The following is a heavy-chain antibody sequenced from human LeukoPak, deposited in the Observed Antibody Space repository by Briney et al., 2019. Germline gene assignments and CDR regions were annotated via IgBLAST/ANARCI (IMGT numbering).Heavy chain of an antibody. CDR3: ASMVVVAAIRDYFDY. V-gene: IGHV4-39*01. CDR2: IYYSGST. Sequence: SETLSLTCTVSGGSISSSSYYWGWIRQPPGKGLEWIGSIYYSGSTYYNPSLKSRVTISVDTSKNQFSLKLSSVTAADTAVYYCASMVVVAAIRDYFDYWGQGTLVTVSS. D-gene: IGHD2-15*01. CDR1: GGSISSSSYY. J-gene: IGHJ4*02.